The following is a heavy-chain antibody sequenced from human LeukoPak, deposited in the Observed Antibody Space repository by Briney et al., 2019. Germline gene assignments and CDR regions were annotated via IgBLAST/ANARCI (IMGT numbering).Heavy chain of an antibody. Sequence: GGSLRLSWAASEFTFSNYAMNWVRQAPGKGLGWVSGISGGGGSTYYAVSVKGRFTISRDNSKNTLYLQMDSLRAEDTALYYCAKGSGINHYHWIDPWGQGTLVIVSS. V-gene: IGHV3-23*01. CDR1: EFTFSNYA. D-gene: IGHD1-14*01. CDR3: AKGSGINHYHWIDP. J-gene: IGHJ5*02. CDR2: ISGGGGST.